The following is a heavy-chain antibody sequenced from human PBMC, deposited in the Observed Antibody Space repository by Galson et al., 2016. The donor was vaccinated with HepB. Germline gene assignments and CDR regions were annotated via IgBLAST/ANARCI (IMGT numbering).Heavy chain of an antibody. V-gene: IGHV5-51*03. CDR3: ARGASATLPNGDCDH. J-gene: IGHJ2*01. D-gene: IGHD2-15*01. CDR1: GYSFTNYW. CDR2: IYPGDSDP. Sequence: QSGAEVKKPGESLKISCKASGYSFTNYWIGWVRQMPGKGLEWMGIIYPGDSDPKYSASFQGQVTVSADKSIGTAYLQWSSLKAADTAMYYCARGASATLPNGDCDHWGRGTLVTVSS.